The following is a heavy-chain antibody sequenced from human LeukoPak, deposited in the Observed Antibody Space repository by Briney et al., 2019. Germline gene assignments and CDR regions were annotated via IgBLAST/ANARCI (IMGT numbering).Heavy chain of an antibody. Sequence: GASVKVPCKASGYTFTSYYMHWVRQAPGQGLEWMGGIIPIFGTANYAQKFQGRVTITADKSTSTAYMELSSLRSEDTAVYYCARLYYDILTGYYHVPAFDIWGQGTMVTVSS. D-gene: IGHD3-9*01. CDR2: IIPIFGTA. V-gene: IGHV1-69*06. CDR1: GYTFTSYY. CDR3: ARLYYDILTGYYHVPAFDI. J-gene: IGHJ3*02.